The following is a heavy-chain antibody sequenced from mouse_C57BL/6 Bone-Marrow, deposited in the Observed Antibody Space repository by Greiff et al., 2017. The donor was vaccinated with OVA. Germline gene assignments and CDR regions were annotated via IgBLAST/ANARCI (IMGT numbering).Heavy chain of an antibody. D-gene: IGHD1-1*01. CDR1: GYTFTDYY. V-gene: IGHV1-26*01. CDR2: INPNNGGT. CDR3: ASVVAKVDY. J-gene: IGHJ2*01. Sequence: EVQLQQSGPELVKPGASVKISCKASGYTFTDYYMNWVKQSHGKSLEWIGDINPNNGGTSYNQKFKGKATLTVDKSSSTAYMERRSLTSEDSAVYYCASVVAKVDYGGQGTTLTVSS.